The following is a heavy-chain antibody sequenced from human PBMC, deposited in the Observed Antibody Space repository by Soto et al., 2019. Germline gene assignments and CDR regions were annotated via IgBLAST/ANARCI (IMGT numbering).Heavy chain of an antibody. CDR1: GGTFSSYR. J-gene: IGHJ4*02. CDR3: ARDSGAKLSSS. V-gene: IGHV1-69*01. Sequence: QVRLVQSGAEVREPGSSVKVSCKASGGTFSSYRINWVRQAPGQGLEWVGGIVPIYRTADYAQKFQGRVSITADESARTTYLELSSLKSQDTAVYYCARDSGAKLSSSWGQGTLVTVSS. D-gene: IGHD6-13*01. CDR2: IVPIYRTA.